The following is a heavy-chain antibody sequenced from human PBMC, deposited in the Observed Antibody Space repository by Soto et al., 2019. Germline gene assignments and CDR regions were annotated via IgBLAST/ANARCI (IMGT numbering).Heavy chain of an antibody. CDR3: ASYFYDSSGYYHYFDY. J-gene: IGHJ4*02. CDR1: GFTFSNYG. V-gene: IGHV3-23*01. CDR2: ISGSGGST. D-gene: IGHD3-22*01. Sequence: EVQLLESGGGLVQPGGSLRVSCVVSGFTFSNYGMSWVRQAPGKGLEWVSAISGSGGSTYYADSVKGRFTISRDNSKNTLYLQMNRLRAEDTASYYCASYFYDSSGYYHYFDYWGQGTLVTVSS.